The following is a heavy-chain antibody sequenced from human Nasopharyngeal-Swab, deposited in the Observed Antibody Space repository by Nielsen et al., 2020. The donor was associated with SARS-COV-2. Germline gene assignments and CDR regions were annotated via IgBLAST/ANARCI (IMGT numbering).Heavy chain of an antibody. V-gene: IGHV4-59*01. CDR3: ALSFTEIPTPDAFDI. Sequence: SETLSLTCTVSGGSISTYYWSWIRQPPGKGLEWIGYSYYSGSTNYNPSLKSRVTISVDTSKNQFSLKLSSVTAADTAVYYCALSFTEIPTPDAFDIWGQGTMVTVSS. J-gene: IGHJ3*02. CDR1: GGSISTYY. D-gene: IGHD2-21*01. CDR2: SYYSGST.